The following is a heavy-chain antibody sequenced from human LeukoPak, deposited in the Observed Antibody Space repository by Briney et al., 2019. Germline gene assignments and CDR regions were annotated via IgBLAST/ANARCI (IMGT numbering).Heavy chain of an antibody. J-gene: IGHJ6*02. Sequence: GPQLKVSCKASGGTFSSYAISWVRQAPGQGLEWMGGIIPIFGTANYAQKFQGRVTITADESTSTAYMELRSLRSDDTAVYYCARSGVVVPAAMYYGMDVWGQGTTVTVSS. CDR1: GGTFSSYA. D-gene: IGHD2-2*01. CDR2: IIPIFGTA. V-gene: IGHV1-69*13. CDR3: ARSGVVVPAAMYYGMDV.